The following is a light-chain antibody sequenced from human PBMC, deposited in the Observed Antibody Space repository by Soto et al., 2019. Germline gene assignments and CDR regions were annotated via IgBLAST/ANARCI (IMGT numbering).Light chain of an antibody. CDR2: EVR. CDR1: GSDIGGYNY. CDR3: SSYSNSNTPFL. Sequence: QSVLTQPASVSGSLGQSITISCAGTGSDIGGYNYVSWYQQYAGKAPKLIIFEVRDRPSGVSHRFSGSKSGNTASLTISGLQAEDEADYYCSSYSNSNTPFLFGGGTKLTVL. V-gene: IGLV2-14*01. J-gene: IGLJ2*01.